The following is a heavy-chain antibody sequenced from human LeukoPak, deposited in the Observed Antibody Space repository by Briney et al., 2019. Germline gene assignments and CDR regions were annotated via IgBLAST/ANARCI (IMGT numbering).Heavy chain of an antibody. CDR3: ARERAQSYYDILTGYHTIDS. J-gene: IGHJ4*02. V-gene: IGHV4-59*01. D-gene: IGHD3-9*01. CDR1: GGSISSYY. CDR2: IYYSGST. Sequence: SETLSLTCTVSGGSISSYYWSWIRQPPGKGLEWIGYIYYSGSTNYNPSLKSRVTISVDTSKNQFSLKLSSVTAADTAVYYCARERAQSYYDILTGYHTIDSWGQGTLVTVSA.